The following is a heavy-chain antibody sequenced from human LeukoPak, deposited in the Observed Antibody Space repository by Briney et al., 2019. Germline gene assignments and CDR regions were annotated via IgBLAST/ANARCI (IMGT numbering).Heavy chain of an antibody. J-gene: IGHJ6*02. CDR3: ASLLTPYHGSGGGGVDV. CDR2: ISGDGSMT. D-gene: IGHD3-10*01. V-gene: IGHV3-74*01. CDR1: GFTFSTHW. Sequence: PGGSLRLSCAAPGFTFSTHWMYWVRQAPGKELVWVSRISGDGSMTSYADSVKGRFTISRDNAKDTLFLQMTSLRVEDTAVYSCASLLTPYHGSGGGGVDVWAKGPRSPSP.